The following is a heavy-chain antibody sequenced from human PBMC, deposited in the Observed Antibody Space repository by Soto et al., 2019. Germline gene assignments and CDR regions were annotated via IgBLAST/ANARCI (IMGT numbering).Heavy chain of an antibody. Sequence: EVQLVESGGGLVQPGGSLRLYCAASGFTFSSYWMHWVRQAPGKGLVWVSRINSDGSSTSYADSVKGRFTISSDNAKNTLYLQMNSLRAEDTAVYYCVRTSLVVAAATREDYWGQGTLVTVSS. V-gene: IGHV3-74*01. D-gene: IGHD2-15*01. CDR1: GFTFSSYW. J-gene: IGHJ4*02. CDR3: VRTSLVVAAATREDY. CDR2: INSDGSST.